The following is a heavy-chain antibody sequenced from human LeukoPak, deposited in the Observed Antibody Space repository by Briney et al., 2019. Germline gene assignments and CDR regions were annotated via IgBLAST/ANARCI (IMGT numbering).Heavy chain of an antibody. Sequence: ASVKVSCKVSGYTLTELSMHWVRQAPGKGLEWVGGFDPEDGETIYAQKFQGRVTMTEDTSTDTAYMELSSLRSEDTAVYYCATDLWQGEQWLVDDYYYGMDVWGQGTTVTVSS. CDR2: FDPEDGET. J-gene: IGHJ6*02. D-gene: IGHD6-19*01. CDR1: GYTLTELS. V-gene: IGHV1-24*01. CDR3: ATDLWQGEQWLVDDYYYGMDV.